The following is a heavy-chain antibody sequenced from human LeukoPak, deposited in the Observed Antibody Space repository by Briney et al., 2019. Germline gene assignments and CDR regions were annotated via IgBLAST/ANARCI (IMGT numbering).Heavy chain of an antibody. V-gene: IGHV3-20*04. J-gene: IGHJ4*02. CDR2: LNWNGGST. D-gene: IGHD3-9*01. Sequence: GSLRLSCATSGFTFDDYGMNWVRQAPGKGLEWVSGLNWNGGSTDYADSVKGRFTISRDNAKKSLYLHMSSLRVEDTAVYFFGRLRSFDRWGQGPLVPVSS. CDR1: GFTFDDYG. CDR3: GRLRSFDR.